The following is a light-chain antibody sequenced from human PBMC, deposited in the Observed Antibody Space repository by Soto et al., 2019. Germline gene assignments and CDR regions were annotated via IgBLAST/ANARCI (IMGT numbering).Light chain of an antibody. Sequence: QSVLTQPPSASGTPGQRVTISCSGSSSNIGSNYVYWYQQLPGTAPKLLIYRNNQRPSGVPDRFSSSKSGTSASLAISGLRSEDEADYYCAAWDVSLSGVVFGGGTKVTVL. CDR1: SSNIGSNY. CDR3: AAWDVSLSGVV. CDR2: RNN. V-gene: IGLV1-47*01. J-gene: IGLJ2*01.